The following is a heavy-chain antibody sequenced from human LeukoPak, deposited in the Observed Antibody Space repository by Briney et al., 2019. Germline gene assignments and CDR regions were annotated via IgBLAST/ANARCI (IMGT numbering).Heavy chain of an antibody. Sequence: PSETLSLTCAVYGGSFSGYYWSWIRQPPGKGLEWIEEINHSGSTNYNPSLKSRVTISIDTSKNQFSLKLSSVTAADTAMYYCARGLRRTQLFGYWGQGTLVTVSS. V-gene: IGHV4-34*01. CDR3: ARGLRRTQLFGY. J-gene: IGHJ4*02. CDR1: GGSFSGYY. D-gene: IGHD5-18*01. CDR2: INHSGST.